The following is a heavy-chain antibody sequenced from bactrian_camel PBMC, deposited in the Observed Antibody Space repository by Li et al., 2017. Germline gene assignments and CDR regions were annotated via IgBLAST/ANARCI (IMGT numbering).Heavy chain of an antibody. D-gene: IGHD3*01. Sequence: HVQLVESGGGLVQPGGSLRLSCAASGFTVSNRYIAWVRQAPGKGLEWVSAIYPDGSSTLYADSVKGRFTISRDNARNILYLRMHDLKPEDTATYYCAADPRFSYCTADYFTDTRDFNYWGQGTQVTVS. CDR3: AADPRFSYCTADYFTDTRDFNY. J-gene: IGHJ6*01. V-gene: IGHV3S6*01. CDR1: GFTVSNRY. CDR2: IYPDGSST.